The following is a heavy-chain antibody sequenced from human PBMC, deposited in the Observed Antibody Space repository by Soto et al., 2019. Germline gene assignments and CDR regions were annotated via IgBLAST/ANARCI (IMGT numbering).Heavy chain of an antibody. D-gene: IGHD7-27*01. Sequence: PSETLSLTCTVSGGSISNYDWSWIWQPPGKGLEWGAYFFYSGSTYYNPSLKSRVTTSVDTSKKQFSLRLSSVIAADTAVYYCARGTGDLHFDSWGQGTLVTVSS. J-gene: IGHJ4*02. CDR1: GGSISNYD. CDR3: ARGTGDLHFDS. V-gene: IGHV4-59*13. CDR2: FFYSGST.